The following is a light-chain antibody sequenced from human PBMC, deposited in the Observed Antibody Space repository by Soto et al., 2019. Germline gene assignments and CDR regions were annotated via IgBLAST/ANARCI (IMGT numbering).Light chain of an antibody. CDR2: GAS. Sequence: LTQSPGTLSLSPGERATLSCRASQSVSSIYLAWYQQKPGQAPRLLIYGASSRATGIPDRFSGSGSGTDFTLTISRLEPEDFAVYYCQQYGSSRWTFGQGTKVEI. V-gene: IGKV3-20*01. J-gene: IGKJ1*01. CDR3: QQYGSSRWT. CDR1: QSVSSIY.